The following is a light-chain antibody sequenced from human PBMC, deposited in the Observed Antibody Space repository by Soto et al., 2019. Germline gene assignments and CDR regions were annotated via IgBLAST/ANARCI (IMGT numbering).Light chain of an antibody. CDR3: QVSDSTWT. J-gene: IGKJ1*01. Sequence: DLQMTQSPSSLSASVGDRVTITCRASQSISTYLNWYQQKPGKAPELLIYAASSVQSGVPSRFSGSGSGTDFTLTISSLQPEDFATYYCQVSDSTWTFGQGTKVEIK. V-gene: IGKV1-39*01. CDR2: AAS. CDR1: QSISTY.